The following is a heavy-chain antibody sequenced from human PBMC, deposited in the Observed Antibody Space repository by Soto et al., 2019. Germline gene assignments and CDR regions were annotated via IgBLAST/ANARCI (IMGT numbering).Heavy chain of an antibody. CDR1: GYSFTSYW. CDR3: ARHEDDGPLDY. D-gene: IGHD2-8*01. CDR2: IDPSDSYT. V-gene: IGHV5-10-1*01. J-gene: IGHJ4*02. Sequence: GESLKISCQGSGYSFTSYWITWVRQMPGKGLEWMGRIDPSDSYTNYSPSFQGHVTISVDESTSTGHLQWSSLKASDIATYYCARHEDDGPLDYWGQGTPVTVSS.